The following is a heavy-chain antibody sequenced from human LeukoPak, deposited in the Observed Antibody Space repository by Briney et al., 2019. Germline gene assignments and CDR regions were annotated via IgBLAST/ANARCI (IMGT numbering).Heavy chain of an antibody. CDR2: ISCSGGST. J-gene: IGHJ4*02. CDR1: GFPFSSYA. Sequence: PGGSLRLSCAASGFPFSSYAMSWVRPAPGKGLEWVSAISCSGGSTYYADSVKGRFTISRDNSKNTLYLQMNSLRAEDTAVYYCAKDVDTAMVTFDYWGQGTLVTVSS. V-gene: IGHV3-23*01. CDR3: AKDVDTAMVTFDY. D-gene: IGHD5-18*01.